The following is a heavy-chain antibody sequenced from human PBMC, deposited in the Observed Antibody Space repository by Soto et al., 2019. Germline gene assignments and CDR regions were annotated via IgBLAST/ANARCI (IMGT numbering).Heavy chain of an antibody. V-gene: IGHV3-30-3*01. CDR3: ARDPRVKSGYYYYFDY. J-gene: IGHJ4*02. CDR1: GFTFSSYA. D-gene: IGHD3-22*01. Sequence: GGSLRLSCAASGFTFSSYAMHWVRQAPGKGLEWVAVISYDGSNKYYADSVKGRFTISRDNSKNTLYLQMNSLRAEDTAVYYCARDPRVKSGYYYYFDYWGQGTLVTVSS. CDR2: ISYDGSNK.